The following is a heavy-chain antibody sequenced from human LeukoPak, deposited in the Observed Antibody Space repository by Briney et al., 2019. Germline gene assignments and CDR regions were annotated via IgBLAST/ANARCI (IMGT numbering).Heavy chain of an antibody. CDR1: GYTFTNSY. CDR3: ARDNSVGDVAWWFDP. CDR2: INPSGSST. Sequence: GASVKVSCKASGYTFTNSYIHWVRQAPGQVLEWLGLINPSGSSTLYAQKFQGRVTMTRDMSTTTDYMELSSLRSEDTAVYYCARDNSVGDVAWWFDPWGQGTLVTVSS. D-gene: IGHD1-26*01. J-gene: IGHJ5*02. V-gene: IGHV1-46*01.